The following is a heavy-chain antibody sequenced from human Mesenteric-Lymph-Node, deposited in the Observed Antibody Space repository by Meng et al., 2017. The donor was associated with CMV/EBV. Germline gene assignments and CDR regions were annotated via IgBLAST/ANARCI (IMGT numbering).Heavy chain of an antibody. CDR2: IYYSGST. V-gene: IGHV4-39*06. J-gene: IGHJ5*02. Sequence: SETLSLTCTVSGASINSKSYYWGWIRQPPGRTLEWIGSIYYSGSTYYNPSLKSRVTISVDTSKNQFTLRLSSVTAADTAVYYCASEIPAGGRHNNWYDPWGQGTLVTVSS. CDR3: ASEIPAGGRHNNWYDP. CDR1: GASINSKSYY. D-gene: IGHD3-16*01.